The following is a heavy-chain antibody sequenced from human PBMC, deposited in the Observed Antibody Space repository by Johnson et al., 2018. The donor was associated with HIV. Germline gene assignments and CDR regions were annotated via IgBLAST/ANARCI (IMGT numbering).Heavy chain of an antibody. D-gene: IGHD6-19*01. CDR1: GFTFSSYA. Sequence: QVQLVESGGGVVQPGRSLRLSCAASGFTFSSYAMHWVRQAPGKGLEWVAVISYDGSNKYYADSVKGRFTISRDNSKNTLYLQMNSLRAEDTAVYYCARDDSSGWYGLGSFDIWGQWTMVTVSS. CDR3: ARDDSSGWYGLGSFDI. CDR2: ISYDGSNK. V-gene: IGHV3-30*04. J-gene: IGHJ3*02.